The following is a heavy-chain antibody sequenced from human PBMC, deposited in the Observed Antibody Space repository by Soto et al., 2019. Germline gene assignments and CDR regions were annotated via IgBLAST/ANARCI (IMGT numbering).Heavy chain of an antibody. D-gene: IGHD2-2*01. Sequence: SETLSLTCTVSGGSISSYYWSWIRQPPGKGLEWIGYIYYSGSTNYNPSLKSRVTISVDTSKNQFSLKLSSVTAADTAVYYCARDAMIYGMDVWGQGTTVTVSS. CDR1: GGSISSYY. J-gene: IGHJ6*02. CDR3: ARDAMIYGMDV. V-gene: IGHV4-59*12. CDR2: IYYSGST.